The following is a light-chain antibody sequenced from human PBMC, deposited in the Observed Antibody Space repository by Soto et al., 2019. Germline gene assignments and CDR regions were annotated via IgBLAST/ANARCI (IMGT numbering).Light chain of an antibody. V-gene: IGLV2-11*01. CDR1: SSDVGGYNY. CDR3: CSYAGSYDWV. Sequence: SALTQPRSVSGSPGQSVTISCTGTSSDVGGYNYVSWYQQHPGKAPKLMSYDVSKRPSGVPDRFSGSKSGNTASLTISGLQAEDEADYYCCSYAGSYDWVFGGGTKLTVL. CDR2: DVS. J-gene: IGLJ3*02.